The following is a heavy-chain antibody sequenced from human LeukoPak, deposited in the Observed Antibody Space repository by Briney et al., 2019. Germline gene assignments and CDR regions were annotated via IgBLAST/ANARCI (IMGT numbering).Heavy chain of an antibody. J-gene: IGHJ4*02. CDR2: ISSSSSYI. Sequence: GGSLRLSCAASGFTFSSYSMNSLRQAPGKGLEWVSSISSSSSYIYYADSVKGRFTISRDNAKNSLYLQMNSLRAEDTAMYYCARDLDYGDYLFDYWGQGTLVTVSS. CDR3: ARDLDYGDYLFDY. V-gene: IGHV3-21*01. CDR1: GFTFSSYS. D-gene: IGHD4-17*01.